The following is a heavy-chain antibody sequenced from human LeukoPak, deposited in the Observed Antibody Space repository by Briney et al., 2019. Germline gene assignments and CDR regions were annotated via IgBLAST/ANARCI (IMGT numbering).Heavy chain of an antibody. CDR3: ARGQYSSGWQEGYYFDY. D-gene: IGHD6-19*01. J-gene: IGHJ4*02. Sequence: PSETLSLTCTVSGGSISSYYWSWIRQPPGKGLEWIGYIYYSGSTNYNPSLKSRVTISVDTSKNQFSLKLSSVTAADTAVYYCARGQYSSGWQEGYYFDYWGQGTLVTVSS. CDR1: GGSISSYY. V-gene: IGHV4-59*01. CDR2: IYYSGST.